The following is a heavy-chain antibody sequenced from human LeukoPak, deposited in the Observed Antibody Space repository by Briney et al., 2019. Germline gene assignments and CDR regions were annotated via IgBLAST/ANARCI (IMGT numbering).Heavy chain of an antibody. CDR2: IYYSGST. Sequence: SETLSLTCTVSGGSISSYYWSWIRQPPGKGLEWIGYIYYSGSTNYNPSLKSRVTISLDTSKNQFSRKLSSVTAADTAVYYCARDRSEDAFDIWGQGTMVTVSS. V-gene: IGHV4-59*01. CDR3: ARDRSEDAFDI. CDR1: GGSISSYY. J-gene: IGHJ3*02.